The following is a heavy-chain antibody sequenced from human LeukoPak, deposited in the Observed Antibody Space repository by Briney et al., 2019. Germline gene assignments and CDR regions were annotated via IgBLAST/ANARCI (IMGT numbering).Heavy chain of an antibody. CDR2: INHSGSA. D-gene: IGHD3-3*01. Sequence: KPSETLSLTCAVSGGSFSGYYWTWIRQPPGKGLEWIGEINHSGSANYNPSLKSRVTIPLDTSKNQFSLKLSSVTAADTAVYYCARRRTTIFGVVDDYWGQGTLVTVSS. CDR3: ARRRTTIFGVVDDY. J-gene: IGHJ4*02. CDR1: GGSFSGYY. V-gene: IGHV4-34*01.